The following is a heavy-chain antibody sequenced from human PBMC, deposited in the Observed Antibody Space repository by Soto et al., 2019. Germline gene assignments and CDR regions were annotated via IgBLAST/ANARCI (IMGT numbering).Heavy chain of an antibody. CDR2: INSDGSST. Sequence: EVQLVESGGNLIQPGGSLRLSCAASGFTFSSYWMHWVRQAPGKGLVWVSRINSDGSSTSYVDSVKGRFTISRDNAKNTLYLQMNSLSVEDTAVYYFARRGQEGPGLAHWGQGTLVTVSS. CDR1: GFTFSSYW. V-gene: IGHV3-74*01. CDR3: ARRGQEGPGLAH. J-gene: IGHJ5*02.